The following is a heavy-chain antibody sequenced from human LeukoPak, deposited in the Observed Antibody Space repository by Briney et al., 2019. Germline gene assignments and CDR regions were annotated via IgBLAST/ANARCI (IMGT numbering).Heavy chain of an antibody. V-gene: IGHV4-4*07. CDR1: GGSISSYY. J-gene: IGHJ4*02. Sequence: SETLSLTCSVSGGSISSYYWSWIPQPAGKRLEWIGRIYTSGSTYYNPSLKSRVTMSVDTPKNQFSLKLSSVTAADTAVYYCAREGAGCSSTSCYIWSDYWGQGTLVTVSS. D-gene: IGHD2-2*02. CDR2: IYTSGST. CDR3: AREGAGCSSTSCYIWSDY.